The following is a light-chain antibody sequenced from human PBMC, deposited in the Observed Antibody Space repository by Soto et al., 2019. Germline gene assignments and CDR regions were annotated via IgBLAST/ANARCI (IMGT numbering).Light chain of an antibody. CDR1: ISDVGGYDY. Sequence: QSVLTQPASVSGSPGQSITISCTGTISDVGGYDYVSWYQQHPGKAPKLMIYDVSNRPSGVSNRFSGSKSGNTASLAISGLQSEDEADYYCAAWDDSLNGHVVFGGGTQLTVL. J-gene: IGLJ2*01. CDR2: DVS. CDR3: AAWDDSLNGHVV. V-gene: IGLV2-14*01.